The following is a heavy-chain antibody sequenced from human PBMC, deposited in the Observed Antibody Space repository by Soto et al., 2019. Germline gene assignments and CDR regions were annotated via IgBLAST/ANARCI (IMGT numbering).Heavy chain of an antibody. Sequence: GGSLRLSCAASGFTFTSFAMSWIRQAPGKGLEWVSLVSGSGGTTYYADSVKGRFTISRDNSKNTLYLQMNSLRAEDTAAYFCAKVRGSPSYFDYWGQGTLVTVSS. CDR1: GFTFTSFA. CDR2: VSGSGGTT. D-gene: IGHD1-26*01. V-gene: IGHV3-23*01. CDR3: AKVRGSPSYFDY. J-gene: IGHJ4*02.